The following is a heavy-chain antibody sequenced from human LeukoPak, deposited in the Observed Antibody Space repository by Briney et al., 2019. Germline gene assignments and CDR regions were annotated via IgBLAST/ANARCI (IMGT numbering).Heavy chain of an antibody. J-gene: IGHJ6*02. Sequence: GGSLRLSCAASGFTVSSNYMSWVRQAPGKGLEWVSVIYSGGSTYYADSVKGRFTISRDNSKNTLYLQMNSLRAEDTAVYYCAKDLIVVVVAATAYGMDVWGQGTTVTVSS. D-gene: IGHD2-15*01. CDR1: GFTVSSNY. V-gene: IGHV3-53*01. CDR3: AKDLIVVVVAATAYGMDV. CDR2: IYSGGST.